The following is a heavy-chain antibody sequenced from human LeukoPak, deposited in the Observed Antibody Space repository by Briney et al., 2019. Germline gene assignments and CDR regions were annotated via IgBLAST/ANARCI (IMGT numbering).Heavy chain of an antibody. CDR2: IYYSGST. D-gene: IGHD2-2*01. CDR1: GGSISGYY. V-gene: IGHV4-59*01. CDR3: AREPRGCTTTSCYSWGLDY. Sequence: SETLSLTCTVSGGSISGYYWNWIRQPPGKGLEWIGCIYYSGSTNYNPSLESRVTISVDTSKNQFSLKLRSVTAADTAMYYCAREPRGCTTTSCYSWGLDYWGQGTLVTVSS. J-gene: IGHJ4*02.